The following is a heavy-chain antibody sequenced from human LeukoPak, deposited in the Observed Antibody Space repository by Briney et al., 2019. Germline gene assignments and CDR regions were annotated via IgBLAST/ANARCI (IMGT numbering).Heavy chain of an antibody. CDR1: GFTFDDYA. V-gene: IGHV3-9*01. D-gene: IGHD6-13*01. CDR2: ISWNSGSI. Sequence: GRSLRLSCAASGFTFDDYAMHWVRQAPGKGLEWVSGISWNSGSIGYADSVKGRFPISRDNAKNSLYLQMNSLRAEDTALYYCAKDIVAAGPRNYYYYGMDVWGQGTTVTVSS. CDR3: AKDIVAAGPRNYYYYGMDV. J-gene: IGHJ6*02.